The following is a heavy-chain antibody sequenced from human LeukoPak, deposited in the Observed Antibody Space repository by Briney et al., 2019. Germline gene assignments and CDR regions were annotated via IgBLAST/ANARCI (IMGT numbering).Heavy chain of an antibody. J-gene: IGHJ3*02. CDR2: IKQDGSEK. Sequence: PGGSLRLSYAASGFTFSSYWMSWVRQAPGKGLEWVANIKQDGSEKYYVDSVKGRFTISRDNAKNSLYLQMNSLRAEDTAVYYCAREYNWNQGAFDIWGQGTMVTVSS. CDR1: GFTFSSYW. CDR3: AREYNWNQGAFDI. V-gene: IGHV3-7*01. D-gene: IGHD1-20*01.